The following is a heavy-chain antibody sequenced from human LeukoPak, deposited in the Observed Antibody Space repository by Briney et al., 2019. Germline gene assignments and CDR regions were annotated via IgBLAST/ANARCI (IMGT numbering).Heavy chain of an antibody. CDR1: GGTFSSYA. CDR3: AGDNTSECRRALWFDP. J-gene: IGHJ5*02. CDR2: IIPIFGTA. Sequence: SVTVSCTASGGTFSSYAISWVRQAPGQGLEWMGGIIPIFGTANYAQKFQGRVTITADESTSTAYMELSSLRSEDTAVYYCAGDNTSECRRALWFDPWGQVTLVTVFS. V-gene: IGHV1-69*01. D-gene: IGHD2-2*01.